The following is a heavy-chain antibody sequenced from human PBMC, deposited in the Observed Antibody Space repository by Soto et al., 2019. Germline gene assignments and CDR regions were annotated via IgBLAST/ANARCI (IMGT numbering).Heavy chain of an antibody. CDR1: GGSISSSNW. D-gene: IGHD3-10*01. CDR2: IYHSGST. CDR3: AREPQNYYGSGRSNWFDP. J-gene: IGHJ5*02. Sequence: PSETLSLTCAVSGGSISSSNWRSWVRQPPGKGLEWIGEIYHSGSTNYNPSLKSRVTISVDKSKNQFSLKLSSVTAADTAVYYWAREPQNYYGSGRSNWFDPWGQGTLVTVSS. V-gene: IGHV4-4*02.